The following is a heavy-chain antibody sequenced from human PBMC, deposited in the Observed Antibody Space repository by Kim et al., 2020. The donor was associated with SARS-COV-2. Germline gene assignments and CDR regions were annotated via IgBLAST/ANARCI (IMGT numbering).Heavy chain of an antibody. CDR2: ISYDGSNK. D-gene: IGHD3-10*01. CDR3: ARDSGPYYGSGSYPFDY. V-gene: IGHV3-30*04. Sequence: GGSLRLSCAASGFTFSSYAMHWVRQAPGKGLEWVAVISYDGSNKYYADSVKGRFTISRDNSKNTLYLQMNSLRAEDTAVYYCARDSGPYYGSGSYPFDY. CDR1: GFTFSSYA. J-gene: IGHJ4*01.